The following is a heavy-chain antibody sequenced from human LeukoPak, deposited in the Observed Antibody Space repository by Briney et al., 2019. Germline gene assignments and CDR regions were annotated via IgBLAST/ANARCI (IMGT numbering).Heavy chain of an antibody. CDR2: IHEDGGEQ. J-gene: IGHJ3*02. D-gene: IGHD6-25*01. V-gene: IGHV3-7*05. CDR3: ARTLRLKTPWAFDI. CDR1: GFTFSSYW. Sequence: GGTLRLSCVVSGFTFSSYWMSWVRQAPGKGLEWVANIHEDGGEQYGVDSVKGRFTISRDNAKNSLFPQMNSLRAEDTAVYYCARTLRLKTPWAFDIWGQGTMVTDSS.